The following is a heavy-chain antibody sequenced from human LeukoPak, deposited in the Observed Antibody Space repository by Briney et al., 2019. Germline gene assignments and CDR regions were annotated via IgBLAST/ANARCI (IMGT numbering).Heavy chain of an antibody. CDR2: INAGNGNR. CDR1: GYTFTSYA. Sequence: ASVKVSCKASGYTFTSYAMHWLRQAPGQRLEWMALINAGNGNRKYSQKLQGRVTITRDTSASTAYMELSSLRSEDTAVYYCARGQQLVSVHTWFDYWGQGTLVTVSS. V-gene: IGHV1-3*01. J-gene: IGHJ4*02. CDR3: ARGQQLVSVHTWFDY. D-gene: IGHD6-13*01.